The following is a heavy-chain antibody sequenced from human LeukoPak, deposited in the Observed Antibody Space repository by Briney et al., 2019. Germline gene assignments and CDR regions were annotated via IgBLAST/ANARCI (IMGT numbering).Heavy chain of an antibody. CDR1: GGSISSSSYY. D-gene: IGHD1-26*01. CDR2: IKEDVNDK. V-gene: IGHV3-7*01. CDR3: VRDRSLHYSHYSDGGY. J-gene: IGHJ4*02. Sequence: PSETLSLTCTVSGGSISSSSYYWGWIRQPPGKGLEWVALIKEDVNDKHHIDSVKGRFTISRDNAANSLYLQMNSLRAEDTAVYYCVRDRSLHYSHYSDGGYWGQGTLVTVSS.